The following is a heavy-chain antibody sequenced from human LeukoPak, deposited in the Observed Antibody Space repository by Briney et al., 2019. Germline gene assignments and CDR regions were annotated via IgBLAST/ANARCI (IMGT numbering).Heavy chain of an antibody. Sequence: HPGGSPRLSCAASGFTFSSYWMSWVRQAPGKGLEWVSAISGSGGSTYYADSVKGRFTISRDNSKNTLYLQMNSLRAEDTAVYYCAKYYYGSGSYYNPNWFDPWGQGTLVTVSS. J-gene: IGHJ5*02. D-gene: IGHD3-10*01. V-gene: IGHV3-23*01. CDR2: ISGSGGST. CDR1: GFTFSSYW. CDR3: AKYYYGSGSYYNPNWFDP.